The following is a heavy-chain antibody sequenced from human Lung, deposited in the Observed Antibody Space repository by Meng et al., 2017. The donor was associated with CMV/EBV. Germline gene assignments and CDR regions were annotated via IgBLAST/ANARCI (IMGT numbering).Heavy chain of an antibody. CDR1: GGSISSNGYD. CDR2: IYHSGST. Sequence: QLQASGPGLVNPSDTLSLTCTVSGGSISSNGYDWDWVRQPPGKGLEWIGAIYHSGSTSYNPSLQSRVTMFVDTSKNQFSLMLTSVTATDTAVYYCARRRGGSGRDCWGQGTLVTVSS. CDR3: ARRRGGSGRDC. D-gene: IGHD3-10*01. V-gene: IGHV4-39*01. J-gene: IGHJ4*02.